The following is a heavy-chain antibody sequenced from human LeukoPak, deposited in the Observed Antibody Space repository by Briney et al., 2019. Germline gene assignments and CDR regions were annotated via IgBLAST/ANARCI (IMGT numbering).Heavy chain of an antibody. J-gene: IGHJ4*02. CDR2: IIPIFGTA. CDR1: GGTFSSYA. D-gene: IGHD5-24*01. V-gene: IGHV1-69*13. Sequence: ASVKVSCKASGGTFSSYAISWVRQAPGQGLEWMGGIIPIFGTANYAQKFQGRVTITADESTSTAYMELSSLRSEDTAVYYCARGGDRDGYNYPFDYWGQGTLVTVSS. CDR3: ARGGDRDGYNYPFDY.